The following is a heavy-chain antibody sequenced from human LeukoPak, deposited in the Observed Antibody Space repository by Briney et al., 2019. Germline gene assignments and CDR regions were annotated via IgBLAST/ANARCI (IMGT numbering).Heavy chain of an antibody. V-gene: IGHV3-21*04. Sequence: GGSLRLSCAASGFTFSSFCMNWVRQAPGKGLEWVSAISDSSTDVYYADSVKSRFTISRDNSKNTLYLQMNSLRAEDTAVYYCANPLATHTIFGAVTHDDWFDPWGQGTLVTVSS. CDR2: ISDSSTDV. CDR1: GFTFSSFC. D-gene: IGHD3-3*01. J-gene: IGHJ5*02. CDR3: ANPLATHTIFGAVTHDDWFDP.